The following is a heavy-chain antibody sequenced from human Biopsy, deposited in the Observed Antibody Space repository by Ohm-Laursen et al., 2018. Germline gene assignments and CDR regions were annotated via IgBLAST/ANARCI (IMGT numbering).Heavy chain of an antibody. D-gene: IGHD5-12*01. Sequence: SQTLSLTWAVYGGSFSGYFWNWIRQPPGKGLEWIGEINQSGSTKYNPSLKRRATLSADSSNSQFSLRLTSVTAADTAIYYCARGSGYFKLDVWGQGTTVTVSS. J-gene: IGHJ6*02. V-gene: IGHV4-34*01. CDR2: INQSGST. CDR1: GGSFSGYF. CDR3: ARGSGYFKLDV.